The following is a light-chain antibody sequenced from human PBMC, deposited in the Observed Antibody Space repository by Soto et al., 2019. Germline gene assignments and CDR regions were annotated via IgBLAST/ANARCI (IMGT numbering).Light chain of an antibody. CDR1: SSDIGGYRY. CDR2: DVT. CDR3: TSYTSDSSVI. Sequence: QSALTQPASVSGSPGQSVTISCTGTSSDIGGYRYVSWYQQRPGKAPKLMIHDVTNRPSGVSDRFSGSKSGNTASLTISGLQDEDEADYYCTSYTSDSSVIFGGGTKVTVL. V-gene: IGLV2-14*03. J-gene: IGLJ2*01.